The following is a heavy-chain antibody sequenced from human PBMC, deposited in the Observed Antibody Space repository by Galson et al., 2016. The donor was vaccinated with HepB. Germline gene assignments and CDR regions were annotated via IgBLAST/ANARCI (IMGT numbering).Heavy chain of an antibody. Sequence: SLRLSCATSGFTFDSYSFDWVRQPPGKGLEWVAYISGSGATIHFADSVRGRFSVSRDNAKSVVYLQMDSLRADDSATYYCAREWGSSGRYLYFQHWGQGTPVTVSS. CDR1: GFTFDSYS. CDR2: ISGSGATI. CDR3: AREWGSSGRYLYFQH. V-gene: IGHV3-48*03. J-gene: IGHJ1*01. D-gene: IGHD3-22*01.